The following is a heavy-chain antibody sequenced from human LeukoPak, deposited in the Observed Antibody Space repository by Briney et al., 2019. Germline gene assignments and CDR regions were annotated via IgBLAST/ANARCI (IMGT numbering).Heavy chain of an antibody. CDR2: ISYSGDST. Sequence: GGSLRLSCAASGFTFSSYAMSWVRQAPGEGLEWVSTISYSGDSTYYADSVKGRFTISRDNSKNTLCLQMNSLRAEDTAVYFRAKVPYSDYGSGRPPFMDVWGQGTTVAVSS. CDR3: AKVPYSDYGSGRPPFMDV. CDR1: GFTFSSYA. D-gene: IGHD3-10*01. V-gene: IGHV3-23*01. J-gene: IGHJ6*02.